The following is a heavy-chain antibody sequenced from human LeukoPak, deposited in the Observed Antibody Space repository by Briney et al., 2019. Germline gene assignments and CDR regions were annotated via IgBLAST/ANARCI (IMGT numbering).Heavy chain of an antibody. Sequence: GGSLRLSCAASGFTFSSYEMDWVRQAPGKGLEWVSYISSSGSTIYYADSVKGRFTISRDNAKNSLYLQMHSLRAEDTAVYYCARVNSNYYYYGMDVWGKGTTVTVSS. V-gene: IGHV3-48*03. CDR3: ARVNSNYYYYGMDV. CDR1: GFTFSSYE. J-gene: IGHJ6*04. D-gene: IGHD2-21*01. CDR2: ISSSGSTI.